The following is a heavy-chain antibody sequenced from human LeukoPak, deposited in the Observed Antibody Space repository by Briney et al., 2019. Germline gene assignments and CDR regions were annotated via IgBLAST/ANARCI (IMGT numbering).Heavy chain of an antibody. CDR3: AKDLYCSGGSCYSSYMDV. CDR1: GFTFSSYG. D-gene: IGHD2-15*01. CDR2: IRYDGSNK. V-gene: IGHV3-30*02. Sequence: PGGSLRLSCAASGFTFSSYGMHWVRQAPGKGLEWVGFIRYDGSNKYYADSVKGRFTISRDNSKNTLYLQMNSLRAEDTAVYYCAKDLYCSGGSCYSSYMDVWGKGTTVTVSS. J-gene: IGHJ6*03.